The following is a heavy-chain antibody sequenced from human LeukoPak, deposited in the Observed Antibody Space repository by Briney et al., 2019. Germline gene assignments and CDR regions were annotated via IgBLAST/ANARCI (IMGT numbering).Heavy chain of an antibody. Sequence: NASETLSLTCTVSGGSISSSSYYWGWIRQPPGKGLEWIGSIYYSGSTYYNPSLKSRVTISVDTSKNQFSLKLSSVTAADTAVYYCARHSVTHNYFDYWGQGTLVTVSS. J-gene: IGHJ4*02. D-gene: IGHD5-18*01. CDR1: GGSISSSSYY. V-gene: IGHV4-39*01. CDR2: IYYSGST. CDR3: ARHSVTHNYFDY.